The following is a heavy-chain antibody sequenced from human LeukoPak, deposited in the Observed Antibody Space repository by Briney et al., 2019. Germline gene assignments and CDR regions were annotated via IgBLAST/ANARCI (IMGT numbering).Heavy chain of an antibody. V-gene: IGHV3-30*02. CDR2: IRYDGSNK. J-gene: IGHJ5*02. Sequence: PGGSLRLSCAASGFTFSSYGMHWVRQAPGKGLEWVAFIRYDGSNKYYADSVKGRFTISRDNSKNTLYLQMNSLRAEDTAVYYCAKDVTVTTTRWFDPWGQGTLVTVSS. D-gene: IGHD4-17*01. CDR3: AKDVTVTTTRWFDP. CDR1: GFTFSSYG.